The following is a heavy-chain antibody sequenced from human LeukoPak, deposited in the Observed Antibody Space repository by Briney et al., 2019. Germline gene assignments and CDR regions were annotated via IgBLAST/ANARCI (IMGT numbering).Heavy chain of an antibody. CDR3: ARESYGDSV. V-gene: IGHV4-34*01. J-gene: IGHJ4*02. CDR1: GGSFSGYY. Sequence: SQTLSLTCAVYGGSFSGYYWSWIRQPPGKGLEWIGEINHSGSTNYNPSLKSRVTISVDTSKNQFSLKLSSVTAADTAVYYCARESYGDSVWGQGTLVTVSS. D-gene: IGHD4-17*01. CDR2: INHSGST.